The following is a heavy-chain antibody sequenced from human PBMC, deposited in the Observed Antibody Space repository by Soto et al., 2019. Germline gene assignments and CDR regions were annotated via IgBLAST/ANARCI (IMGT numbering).Heavy chain of an antibody. CDR2: IKKDESEE. CDR1: GFTFTDYW. CDR3: AVYCSSISCTEFQGYS. J-gene: IGHJ4*02. D-gene: IGHD2-2*01. Sequence: DVQLVESGGGLVQPGGSLRLSCAASGFTFTDYWMSWVRQAPGKGLEWVANIKKDESEEYYVDSVKGRFTISRDNAKSALFLQMNSLRAEDTAVYYCAVYCSSISCTEFQGYSWGQGTLVTVSS. V-gene: IGHV3-7*03.